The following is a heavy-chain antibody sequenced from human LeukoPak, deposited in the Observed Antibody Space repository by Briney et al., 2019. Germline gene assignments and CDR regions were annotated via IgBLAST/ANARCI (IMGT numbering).Heavy chain of an antibody. CDR1: GFTFSSYG. Sequence: PGGSLRLSCAASGFTFSSYGMHWVRQAPGKGLEWVAVISYDGSNEYHADSVKGRFTISRDNSKNTLYLQMNSLRAEDTAVYYCAKDSRIAVAAPLHYWGQGTLVTVSS. J-gene: IGHJ4*02. D-gene: IGHD6-19*01. V-gene: IGHV3-30*18. CDR2: ISYDGSNE. CDR3: AKDSRIAVAAPLHY.